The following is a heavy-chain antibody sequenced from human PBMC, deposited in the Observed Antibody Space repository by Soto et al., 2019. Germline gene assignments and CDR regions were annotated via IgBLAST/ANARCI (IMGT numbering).Heavy chain of an antibody. J-gene: IGHJ6*02. CDR2: IYPGDSDT. Sequence: PGESLKISCKGSGYSFTSYWIGWVRQMPGKGLEWMGIIYPGDSDTRYSPSFQGQVTISADKSISTAYLQWSSLKASDTAMYYCARGAMVRGVIKYYYYYGMDVWGQGTTVTVSS. CDR3: ARGAMVRGVIKYYYYYGMDV. D-gene: IGHD3-10*01. V-gene: IGHV5-51*01. CDR1: GYSFTSYW.